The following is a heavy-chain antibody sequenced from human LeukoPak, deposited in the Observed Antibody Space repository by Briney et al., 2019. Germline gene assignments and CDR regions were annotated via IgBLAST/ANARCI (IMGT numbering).Heavy chain of an antibody. V-gene: IGHV3-30*18. CDR3: AKEGSGYYR. CDR2: ISYDGSNK. Sequence: GRSLRLSCAASGFTFSSYGMHWVRQAPGKGPEWVAVISYDGSNKYYADSVKGRFTISRDNSKNTLSLQMNSLRVEDTAMYYCAKEGSGYYRWGQGTLVTFSS. CDR1: GFTFSSYG. D-gene: IGHD3-22*01. J-gene: IGHJ5*02.